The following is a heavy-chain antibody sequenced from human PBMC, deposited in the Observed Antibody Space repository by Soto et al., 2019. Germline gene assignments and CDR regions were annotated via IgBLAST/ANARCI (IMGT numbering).Heavy chain of an antibody. CDR1: GFTFSSYA. J-gene: IGHJ4*02. Sequence: GGSLRLSCAASGFTFSSYAMSWVRQAPGKGLEWVSAISSSSSTIYYADSVKGRFTISRDNAKNSLYLQMNSLRAEDTAVYYCASERSGWYSYFDYWGQGTLVTVSS. CDR3: ASERSGWYSYFDY. D-gene: IGHD6-19*01. CDR2: ISSSSSTI. V-gene: IGHV3-48*01.